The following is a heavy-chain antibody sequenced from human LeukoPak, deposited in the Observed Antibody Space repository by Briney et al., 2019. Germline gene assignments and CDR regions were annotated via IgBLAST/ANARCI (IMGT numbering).Heavy chain of an antibody. CDR1: GFSFSASP. CDR3: ARGGQGVPFDF. V-gene: IGHV3-73*01. Sequence: PGGSLKLSCTASGFSFSASPMHWVRQAPGKGLEWVGRITGTHATAYAASVRGRLTISRDDSQRTTYLQMNSLETEDTAVYYCARGGQGVPFDFWGQGTLATVSS. J-gene: IGHJ4*02. CDR2: ITGTHAT. D-gene: IGHD1-1*01.